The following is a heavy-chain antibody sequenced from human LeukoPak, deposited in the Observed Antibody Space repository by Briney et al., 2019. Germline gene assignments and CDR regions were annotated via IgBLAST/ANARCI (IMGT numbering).Heavy chain of an antibody. CDR2: IYHSGST. J-gene: IGHJ4*02. CDR1: GGSISSSNW. Sequence: SGTLSLTCAVSGGSISSSNWWSWVRQPPGKGLEWIGEIYHSGSTNYNPSLKSRVTISVDKSKNHFSLKLSSVTAADTAVYYCARLGDSSGYYAFDYWGQGTLATVSS. CDR3: ARLGDSSGYYAFDY. V-gene: IGHV4-4*02. D-gene: IGHD3-22*01.